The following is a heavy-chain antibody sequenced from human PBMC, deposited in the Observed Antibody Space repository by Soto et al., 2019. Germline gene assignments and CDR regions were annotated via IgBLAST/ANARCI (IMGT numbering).Heavy chain of an antibody. Sequence: QVQLVQSGAEVKKPGSSVKVSCKASGGTFSSHAISWVRQAPGQGLEWMGGIIPFFKATNYAQKFQGRVTITADDSTGTAYMDLYSLRSEDTAVYYCARDVPLNYYDGTFSYYALDVWGPGTTVTVSS. CDR3: ARDVPLNYYDGTFSYYALDV. V-gene: IGHV1-69*01. D-gene: IGHD3-16*01. CDR2: IIPFFKAT. J-gene: IGHJ6*02. CDR1: GGTFSSHA.